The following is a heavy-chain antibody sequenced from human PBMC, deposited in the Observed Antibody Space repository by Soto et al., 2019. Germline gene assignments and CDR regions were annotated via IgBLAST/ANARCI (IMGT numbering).Heavy chain of an antibody. CDR2: INHSGST. CDR1: GGSFSGYY. D-gene: IGHD2-2*01. J-gene: IGHJ5*02. V-gene: IGHV4-34*01. Sequence: SETLSLTCAVYGGSFSGYYWSWSRQPPGKGLEWIGEINHSGSTNYNPSLKSRVTISVDTSKNQFSLKLSSVTAADTAVYYCARGKKGRGVVVPAARFSWFDPWGQGTLVTVSS. CDR3: ARGKKGRGVVVPAARFSWFDP.